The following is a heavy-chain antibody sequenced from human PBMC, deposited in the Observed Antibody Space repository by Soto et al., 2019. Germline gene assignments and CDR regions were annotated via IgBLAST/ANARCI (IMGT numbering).Heavy chain of an antibody. CDR3: ARESIYATAD. V-gene: IGHV4-4*02. Sequence: SETLSLTCAVSGGSISSSNWWSWVRQPPGKGLEWIGEIYHSGSTNYNPSLKSRVTISAETSKNQFSLKLRSVTAADTAVYYCARESIYATADWGQGTLVTVSS. D-gene: IGHD2-21*01. CDR2: IYHSGST. J-gene: IGHJ4*02. CDR1: GGSISSSNW.